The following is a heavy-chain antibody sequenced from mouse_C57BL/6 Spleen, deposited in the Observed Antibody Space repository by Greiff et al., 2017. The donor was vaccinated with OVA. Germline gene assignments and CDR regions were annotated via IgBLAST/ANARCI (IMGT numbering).Heavy chain of an antibody. CDR2: IDPNSGGT. J-gene: IGHJ4*01. D-gene: IGHD1-1*01. CDR3: ARYTTVVDYYAMDY. Sequence: QVQLQQSGAELVKPGASVKLSCKASGYTFTSYWMHWVKQRPGRGLEWIGRIDPNSGGTKYNEKFKSKATLTVDKPSSTAYMQLSSLTSEDSAVYDCARYTTVVDYYAMDYWGQGTSVTVSA. CDR1: GYTFTSYW. V-gene: IGHV1-72*01.